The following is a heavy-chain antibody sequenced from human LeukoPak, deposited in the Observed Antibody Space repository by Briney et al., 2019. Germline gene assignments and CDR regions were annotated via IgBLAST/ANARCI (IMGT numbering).Heavy chain of an antibody. Sequence: NASETLSLTCTVSGGSIRSYYWSWIRQPPGKGLEWIGYIYYSGSTNYNPSLKSRVTISVDTSKNQFSLKLSSVTAADTAVYYCARGRVLGSSSPFDYWGQGTLVTVSS. V-gene: IGHV4-59*12. CDR1: GGSIRSYY. J-gene: IGHJ4*02. CDR3: ARGRVLGSSSPFDY. D-gene: IGHD6-6*01. CDR2: IYYSGST.